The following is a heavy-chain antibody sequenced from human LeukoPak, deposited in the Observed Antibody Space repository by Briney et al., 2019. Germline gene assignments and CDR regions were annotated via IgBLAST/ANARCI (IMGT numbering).Heavy chain of an antibody. CDR2: INWNGGST. J-gene: IGHJ6*03. CDR1: GFSFDDYG. D-gene: IGHD3-3*01. CDR3: ARGGISIFGVVIYMDV. Sequence: GGSLRLSCAASGFSFDDYGMSWVRQAPGKGQEWVSGINWNGGSTGYADSVKGRFTISRDNAKNSLSLQMNSLRVEDTALYYCARGGISIFGVVIYMDVWGKGTTVTVSS. V-gene: IGHV3-20*04.